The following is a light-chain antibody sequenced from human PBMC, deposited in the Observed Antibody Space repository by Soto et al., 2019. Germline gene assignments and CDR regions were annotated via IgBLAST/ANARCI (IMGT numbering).Light chain of an antibody. CDR1: SSDVGGYNY. V-gene: IGLV2-8*01. J-gene: IGLJ1*01. CDR2: EVS. Sequence: LTQPPSASGPPGQSVTISCTGTSSDVGGYNYVSWYQQHPGKAPKLMIYEVSERPSGVPDRFSGSKSSNTASLTVSGLQAEDEADYYCSSYAGSNNFVFGTGTKVTVL. CDR3: SSYAGSNNFV.